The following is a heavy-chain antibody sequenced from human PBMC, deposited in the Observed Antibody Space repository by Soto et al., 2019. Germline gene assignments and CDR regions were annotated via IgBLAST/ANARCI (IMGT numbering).Heavy chain of an antibody. CDR1: GFTFSSYG. D-gene: IGHD6-6*01. V-gene: IGHV3-33*01. J-gene: IGHJ4*02. CDR2: IWYDGSNK. Sequence: GGSLRLSCAASGFTFSSYGMHWVRQAPGKGLEWVAVIWYDGSNKYYADSVKGRFTFSRDNSKNTLYLQMNSLRAEDTAVYYCARDVYSSSSYFDYWGQGTLVTVSS. CDR3: ARDVYSSSSYFDY.